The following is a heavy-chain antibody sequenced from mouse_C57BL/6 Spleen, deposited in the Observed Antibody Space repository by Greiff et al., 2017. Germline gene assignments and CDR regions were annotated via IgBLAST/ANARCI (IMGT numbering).Heavy chain of an antibody. D-gene: IGHD1-1*01. CDR3: ARRVTTVDEQRYVDY. CDR1: GYTFTSYW. Sequence: QVQLQQPGAELVRPGTSVKLSCKASGYTFTSYWMHWVKQRPGQGLEWIGVIDPSDSYTNYNQKFKGKATLTVDTSSSTAYMQLSRLTSEDSAVYYCARRVTTVDEQRYVDYWGQGTTLTVSS. J-gene: IGHJ2*01. V-gene: IGHV1-59*01. CDR2: IDPSDSYT.